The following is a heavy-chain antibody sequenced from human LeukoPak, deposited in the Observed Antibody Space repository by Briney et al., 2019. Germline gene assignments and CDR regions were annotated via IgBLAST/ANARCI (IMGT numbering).Heavy chain of an antibody. Sequence: SETLSLTCAVYGGSFTGYYWSWIRQPAGKGPEWIGLIYTSGTTNYNPSLKSRVTMSIDTSKNQFSLQLSSVTAADTAVYYCARDFAPWGQGTLVTVSP. V-gene: IGHV4-4*07. J-gene: IGHJ5*02. CDR1: GGSFTGYY. CDR3: ARDFAP. CDR2: IYTSGTT.